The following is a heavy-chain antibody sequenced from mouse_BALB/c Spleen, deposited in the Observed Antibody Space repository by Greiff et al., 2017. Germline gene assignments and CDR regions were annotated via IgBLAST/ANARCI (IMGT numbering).Heavy chain of an antibody. J-gene: IGHJ4*01. D-gene: IGHD3-2*01. CDR3: ARDRDHDD. Sequence: VHVKQSGAELVKPGASVKLSCTASGFNIKDTYMHWVKQRPEQGLEWIGRIDPANGNTKYDPKFQGKATITADTSSNTAYLQLSSLTSEDTAVYYCARDRDHDDWGQGTSVTVSS. V-gene: IGHV14-3*02. CDR2: IDPANGNT. CDR1: GFNIKDTY.